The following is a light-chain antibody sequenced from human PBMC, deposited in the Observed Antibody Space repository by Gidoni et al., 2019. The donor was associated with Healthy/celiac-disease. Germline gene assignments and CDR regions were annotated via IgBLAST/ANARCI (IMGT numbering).Light chain of an antibody. J-gene: IGKJ4*01. CDR3: QQRSNWPPGLT. Sequence: EIVLTQSPATLSLSPGESATLSCRASQSVSSYLAWYQQKPGQAPRRLIYDASNRATGIPARFSGSGSGTDFTLTISSLEPEDFAVYYCQQRSNWPPGLTFGGGTKVEIK. V-gene: IGKV3-11*01. CDR2: DAS. CDR1: QSVSSY.